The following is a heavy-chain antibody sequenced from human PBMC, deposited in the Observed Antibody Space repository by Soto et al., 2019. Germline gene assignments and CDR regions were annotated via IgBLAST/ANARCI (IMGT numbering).Heavy chain of an antibody. CDR3: ARDLRGYSNWFHP. D-gene: IGHD5-18*01. V-gene: IGHV1-2*02. CDR1: GYTFNDFY. CDR2: INPNSGDT. Sequence: QVPLVQSGAEVKKPGASVKVSCKTSGYTFNDFYIHWVREAPGQGLEWLGWINPNSGDTHYGQHFQGRVTLIADTSINTTCMQLSSLAPGDTAMYYCARDLRGYSNWFHPWGQGTLVTVSS. J-gene: IGHJ5*02.